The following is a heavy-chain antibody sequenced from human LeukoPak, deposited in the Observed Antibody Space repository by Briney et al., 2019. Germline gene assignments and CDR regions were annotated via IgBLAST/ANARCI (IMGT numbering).Heavy chain of an antibody. CDR2: INPSDGTT. CDR3: ARGLLWFGEFSWFDP. D-gene: IGHD3-10*01. CDR1: GYIFTSYY. J-gene: IGHJ5*02. Sequence: ASVKVSCKTSGYIFTSYYMHWVRQAPGQGLEWMGIINPSDGTTSYPQKVQGRVTMTRDTSTTTVYMELSSLRSEDTAVYYCARGLLWFGEFSWFDPWGQGTLVTVSS. V-gene: IGHV1-46*01.